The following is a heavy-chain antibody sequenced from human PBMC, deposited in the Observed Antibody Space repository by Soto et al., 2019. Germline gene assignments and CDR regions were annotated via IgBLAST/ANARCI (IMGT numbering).Heavy chain of an antibody. CDR3: TSHQIAICDY. CDR1: GFAFSSFD. Sequence: EVQLQESGGGLVQPGGSLRLSCAASGFAFSSFDMSWVRQAPGKGLEWVSAISASGRYKPYTDSVRGRFTISRDNLRNTVDLQMNSLRPEDKAVYYCTSHQIAICDYWGRGTLVTVSS. D-gene: IGHD2-2*01. CDR2: ISASGRYK. J-gene: IGHJ4*02. V-gene: IGHV3-23*01.